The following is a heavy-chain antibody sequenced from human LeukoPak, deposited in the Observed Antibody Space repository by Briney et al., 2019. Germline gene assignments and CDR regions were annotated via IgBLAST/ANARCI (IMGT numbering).Heavy chain of an antibody. D-gene: IGHD6-19*01. CDR3: ARRHSSGWFYY. Sequence: PSETLSLTCAVSGYSISSGYYCDWIRQPPGRGLEWIGNIYRSGSTSYNPSLKSRVTISVDTSKNQFSLKVNSVTAADTAVYYCARRHSSGWFYYWGQGTLVTVSS. V-gene: IGHV4-38-2*01. J-gene: IGHJ4*02. CDR2: IYRSGST. CDR1: GYSISSGYY.